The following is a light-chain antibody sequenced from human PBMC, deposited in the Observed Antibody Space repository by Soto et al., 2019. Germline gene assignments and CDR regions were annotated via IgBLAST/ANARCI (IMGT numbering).Light chain of an antibody. Sequence: EIVMTQSPAALSLSPGERATLSCRASQSVTSNYLSWYQQKPGQAPRLLIYGASTRATDIPARFSGSGSGTDFTLTISSLQPEDFAVYYCQQDYNLPITFGQGTRLE. V-gene: IGKV3D-7*01. CDR1: QSVTSNY. J-gene: IGKJ5*01. CDR2: GAS. CDR3: QQDYNLPIT.